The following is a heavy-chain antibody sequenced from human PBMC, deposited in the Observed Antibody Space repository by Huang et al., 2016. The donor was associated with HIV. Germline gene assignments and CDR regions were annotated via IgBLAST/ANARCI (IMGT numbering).Heavy chain of an antibody. D-gene: IGHD3-10*01. CDR1: GYSFTGHF. V-gene: IGHV1-2*02. CDR2: IEHTSGCI. CDR3: AREAWASGVAHYFDY. Sequence: QVQLVQSGAEVKRPGASVKVSCKASGYSFTGHFVHWVRQALGQGLEWMGRIEHTSGCINGAARFQGRVSMTRDKSIGTAYMELSGLRSDDTAVFFCAREAWASGVAHYFDYWGPGTLVTVSS. J-gene: IGHJ4*02.